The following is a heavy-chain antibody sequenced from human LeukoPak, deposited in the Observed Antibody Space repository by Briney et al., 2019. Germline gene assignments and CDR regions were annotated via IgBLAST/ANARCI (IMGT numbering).Heavy chain of an antibody. CDR1: GFTFGDYA. V-gene: IGHV3-23*01. D-gene: IGHD3-9*01. J-gene: IGHJ4*02. CDR2: ISGRGGRT. Sequence: GGSLRLSCTASGFTFGDYAMSWVRQAPGKGLEWVSAISGRGGRTYYADSVKGRFTISRDNSENTLYLQMNRLRADDTAIYYCAKSTWFDYFDYWGQGTLVTVSS. CDR3: AKSTWFDYFDY.